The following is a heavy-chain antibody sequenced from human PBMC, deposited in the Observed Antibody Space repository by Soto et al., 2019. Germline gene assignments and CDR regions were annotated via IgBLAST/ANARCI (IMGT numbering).Heavy chain of an antibody. V-gene: IGHV2-5*02. D-gene: IGHD2-15*01. J-gene: IGHJ6*02. Sequence: QITLKESGPTLVKPTQTLTLTCTFSGFSLSTSGVGVAWIRQPPGKALEWLALIYWDDDKRYRPSLESRLTITKDTSTNQVVLTMTNMGSVDTATYSCAYLPCSGGSCYWFSFSGMDVWGHGTTVTVSS. CDR2: IYWDDDK. CDR3: AYLPCSGGSCYWFSFSGMDV. CDR1: GFSLSTSGVG.